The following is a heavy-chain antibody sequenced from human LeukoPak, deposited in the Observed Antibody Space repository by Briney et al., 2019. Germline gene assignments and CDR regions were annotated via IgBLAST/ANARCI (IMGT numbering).Heavy chain of an antibody. CDR3: ARGYCSSTSCYRDWFDP. D-gene: IGHD2-2*02. J-gene: IGHJ5*02. V-gene: IGHV5-51*01. CDR2: IYPRDSDT. Sequence: GESLKISCKGSGYSFSTYWIGWVRQMPGKGLEWMGIIYPRDSDTRYSLSFQGQVTISGDKSISTAYLQWSSLKASDTAMYYCARGYCSSTSCYRDWFDPWGQGTLVTVSS. CDR1: GYSFSTYW.